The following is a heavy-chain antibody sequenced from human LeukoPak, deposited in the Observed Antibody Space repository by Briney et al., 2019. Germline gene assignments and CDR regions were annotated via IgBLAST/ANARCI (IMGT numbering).Heavy chain of an antibody. Sequence: PSETLSLTCTVSGGSISSGGYYWSWIRQHPGKGLEWIGYIYYSGSTYYNPSLKSRVTISVDTSKNQFSLKLSSVTAADTAVYYCARGTMTRPRIGNYYGMDAWGQGTTVTVSS. CDR2: IYYSGST. V-gene: IGHV4-31*03. J-gene: IGHJ6*02. D-gene: IGHD3-22*01. CDR3: ARGTMTRPRIGNYYGMDA. CDR1: GGSISSGGYY.